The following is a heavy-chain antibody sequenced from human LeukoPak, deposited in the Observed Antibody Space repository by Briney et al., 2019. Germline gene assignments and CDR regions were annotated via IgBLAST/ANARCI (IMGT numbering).Heavy chain of an antibody. V-gene: IGHV3-33*01. CDR2: IWYDGSNK. D-gene: IGHD5-18*01. Sequence: GGSLRLSCAASGFTFSSYGMHWVRQAPGKGLEWVAVIWYDGSNKYYADSVKGRFTISRDNSKNTLYLQMNSLRDEDTAVYYCARAVSGYIYGYGYWGQGTLVTVSS. CDR1: GFTFSSYG. CDR3: ARAVSGYIYGYGY. J-gene: IGHJ4*02.